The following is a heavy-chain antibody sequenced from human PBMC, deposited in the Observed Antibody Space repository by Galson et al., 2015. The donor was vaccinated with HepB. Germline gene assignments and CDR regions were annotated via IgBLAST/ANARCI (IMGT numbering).Heavy chain of an antibody. CDR3: ATAGGYSGYDDDY. V-gene: IGHV3-7*03. D-gene: IGHD5-12*01. CDR1: GFTFSSYW. CDR2: IKEDGNAK. Sequence: SLRLSCATSGFTFSSYWMTWVRQAPGKGLEWVANIKEDGNAKYYVDSVKGRFSISRDNAKNSLYLELNSLRAEDTAVYYCATAGGYSGYDDDYWGQGTLVTVSS. J-gene: IGHJ4*02.